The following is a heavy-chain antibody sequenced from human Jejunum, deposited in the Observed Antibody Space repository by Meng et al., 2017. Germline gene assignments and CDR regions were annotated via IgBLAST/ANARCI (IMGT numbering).Heavy chain of an antibody. V-gene: IGHV5-51*01. J-gene: IGHJ3*02. CDR3: ARRGFCTSTSCYGSFDI. Sequence: GESLKISCKGFEYAFNSYWIGWVRQMPGKGLEWMGLVYPGDSDTRYNPSFEGQVTISADRSINTAYQQWSSLKASDTAMYYCARRGFCTSTSCYGSFDIWGQGTMVTVSS. CDR2: VYPGDSDT. D-gene: IGHD2-2*01. CDR1: EYAFNSYW.